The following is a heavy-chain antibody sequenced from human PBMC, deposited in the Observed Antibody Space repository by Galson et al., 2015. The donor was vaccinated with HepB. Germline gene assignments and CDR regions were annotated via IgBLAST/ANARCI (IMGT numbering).Heavy chain of an antibody. CDR2: ISGSGGST. J-gene: IGHJ4*02. D-gene: IGHD3-10*01. CDR3: AKDTKRTVRGVHY. CDR1: GFTFSSYA. Sequence: SLRLSCAASGFTFSSYAMSWVRQAPGKGLEWVSAISGSGGSTYYADSVKGRFTISRDNSRNTLYLQMNSLRAEDTAVYYCAKDTKRTVRGVHYWGQGTLVTVSS. V-gene: IGHV3-23*01.